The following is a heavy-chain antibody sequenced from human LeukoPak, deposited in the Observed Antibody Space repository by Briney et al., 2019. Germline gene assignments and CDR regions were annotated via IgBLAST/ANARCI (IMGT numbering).Heavy chain of an antibody. CDR3: ARALSGGTARTSNYMDV. J-gene: IGHJ6*03. Sequence: SVKVSCKTSGGTFSSYAISWVRQAPGQGLEWMGGIIPIFGTANYAQKFQGRVTITTDESTSTAYMELSSLRSEDTAVYYCARALSGGTARTSNYMDVWGKGTTVTVSS. CDR2: IIPIFGTA. V-gene: IGHV1-69*05. CDR1: GGTFSSYA. D-gene: IGHD6-13*01.